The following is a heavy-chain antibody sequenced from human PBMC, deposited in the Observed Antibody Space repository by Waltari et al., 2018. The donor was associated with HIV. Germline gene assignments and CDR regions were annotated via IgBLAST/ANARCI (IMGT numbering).Heavy chain of an antibody. V-gene: IGHV1-18*01. D-gene: IGHD2-8*01. CDR2: VSNWNGNT. J-gene: IGHJ3*01. Sequence: QAQLLQSGGEVKKPGASVKVSCKASGYSFSSYSISWVRQTPGQGLEWMGWVSNWNGNTNYARKFQNRVTMTTDISTATAYMELRSLTSDDTAVYFCVRDPNMAMLRDAFDLWGQGTLVTVSS. CDR1: GYSFSSYS. CDR3: VRDPNMAMLRDAFDL.